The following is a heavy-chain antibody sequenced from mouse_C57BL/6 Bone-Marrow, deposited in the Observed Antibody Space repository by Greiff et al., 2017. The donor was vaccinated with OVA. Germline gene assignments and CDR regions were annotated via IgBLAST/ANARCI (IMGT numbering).Heavy chain of an antibody. V-gene: IGHV5-6*01. CDR2: ISSGGSYT. D-gene: IGHD2-2*01. J-gene: IGHJ2*01. CDR3: ARQEGSSVVTTGFDY. CDR1: GFTFSSYG. Sequence: EVKLMESGGDLVKPGGSLKLSCAASGFTFSSYGMSWVRQTPDKRLEWVATISSGGSYTYYPDSVKGRFTISRDNAKNTLYLQMSSLKSEDTAMYYCARQEGSSVVTTGFDYWGQGTTLTVSS.